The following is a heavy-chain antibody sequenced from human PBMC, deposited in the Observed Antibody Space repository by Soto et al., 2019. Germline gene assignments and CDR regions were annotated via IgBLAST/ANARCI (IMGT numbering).Heavy chain of an antibody. CDR3: ARAVERIIRYDSRGYQFDY. V-gene: IGHV4-59*01. J-gene: IGHJ4*02. CDR1: GGSISSYY. Sequence: SETLSLTCTVSGGSISSYYWSWIRQPPGKGLEWIGYIYYSGSTNYNPSLKSRVTISVDTSKNQFSLKLSSVTAADTAVYYCARAVERIIRYDSRGYQFDYWGQGTLVTVSS. CDR2: IYYSGST. D-gene: IGHD3-22*01.